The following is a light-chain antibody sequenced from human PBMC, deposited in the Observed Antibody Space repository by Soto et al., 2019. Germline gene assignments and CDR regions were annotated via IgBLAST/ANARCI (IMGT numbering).Light chain of an antibody. V-gene: IGKV3-15*01. CDR2: GAS. J-gene: IGKJ5*01. Sequence: EIVMTQSPATLSVSPGERATLSCRASQSVSSNLACYQQKPGQAPRLVIYGASTRATGIPDRFSGSGSGTEFTLTIRRLQSEDFAVYYCQQYNNWPPITFGQGTRLEIK. CDR3: QQYNNWPPIT. CDR1: QSVSSN.